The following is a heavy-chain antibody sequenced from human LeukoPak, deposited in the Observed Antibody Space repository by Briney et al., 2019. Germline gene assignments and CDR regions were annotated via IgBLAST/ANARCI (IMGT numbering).Heavy chain of an antibody. Sequence: ASVKVSCKASGYTFTGYYMHWVRQAPGQGLEWMGRINPNSCSTNYAQKVQGRVTMTRDTSISTAYMELSRLRSDDTAVYYCARDRARSYYDSSGYYYVISDAFDIWGQGTMVTVSS. CDR3: ARDRARSYYDSSGYYYVISDAFDI. D-gene: IGHD3-22*01. J-gene: IGHJ3*02. CDR1: GYTFTGYY. CDR2: INPNSCST. V-gene: IGHV1-2*06.